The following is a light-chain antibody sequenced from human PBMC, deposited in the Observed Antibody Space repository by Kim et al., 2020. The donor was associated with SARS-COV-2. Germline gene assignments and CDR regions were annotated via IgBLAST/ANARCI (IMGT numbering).Light chain of an antibody. CDR3: LQLNSYPIT. J-gene: IGKJ5*01. Sequence: ASVGDRVTIPCRASQDIRNDLGWYQQNPGRAPKLLIYGASSLQSGVPSRFSGSGSGTEFTLTISSLQPEDFATYFCLQLNSYPITFGQGTRLEIK. CDR1: QDIRND. V-gene: IGKV1-17*01. CDR2: GAS.